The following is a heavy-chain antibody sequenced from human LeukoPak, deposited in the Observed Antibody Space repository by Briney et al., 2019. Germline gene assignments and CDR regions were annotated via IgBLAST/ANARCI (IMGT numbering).Heavy chain of an antibody. CDR3: ARGDSSRLTSQYFQH. Sequence: GGSLRLSCAASGFTFSNYWMSWVRQAPGKGLEWVANIKQDGSEEHYVDSAKGRFTISRDNAKNAQYLQMNGLRAEDTAVYYCARGDSSRLTSQYFQHWGQGTLVIVSS. CDR1: GFTFSNYW. V-gene: IGHV3-7*01. D-gene: IGHD6-13*01. CDR2: IKQDGSEE. J-gene: IGHJ1*01.